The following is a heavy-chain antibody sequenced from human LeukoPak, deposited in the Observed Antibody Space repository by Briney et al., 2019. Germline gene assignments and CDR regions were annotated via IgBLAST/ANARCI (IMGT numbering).Heavy chain of an antibody. CDR2: ISSTGRKI. V-gene: IGHV3-11*01. CDR1: GFTFGDYY. Sequence: GGSLRLSCAASGFTFGDYYMNWIRQAPGKGLEWVAHISSTGRKIYYADSVKGRFTISRDNANNSLSLQMNSLRAEDTAVYYCAGCSSSACYAGPDLNYYYYMDVWSSGTTVIISS. D-gene: IGHD2-2*01. J-gene: IGHJ6*03. CDR3: AGCSSSACYAGPDLNYYYYMDV.